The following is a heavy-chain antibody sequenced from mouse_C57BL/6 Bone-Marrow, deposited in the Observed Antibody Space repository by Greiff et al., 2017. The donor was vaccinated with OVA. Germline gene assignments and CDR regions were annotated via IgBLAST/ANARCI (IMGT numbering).Heavy chain of an antibody. D-gene: IGHD2-4*01. CDR3: ARDACDYDYDGPPYWYFDV. CDR1: GFTFSDFY. Sequence: EVKVVDSGGGLVQSGRSLRLSCATSGFTFSDFYMEWVRQAPGKGLEWIAASRNKANDYTTEYSASVKGRFIVSRDTSQSILYLQMNALRAEDTAIYYCARDACDYDYDGPPYWYFDVWGTGTTVTVSS. J-gene: IGHJ1*03. V-gene: IGHV7-1*01. CDR2: SRNKANDYTT.